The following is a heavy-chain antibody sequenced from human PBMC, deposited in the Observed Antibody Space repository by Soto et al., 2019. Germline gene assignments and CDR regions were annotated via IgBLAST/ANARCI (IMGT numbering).Heavy chain of an antibody. D-gene: IGHD3-3*01. V-gene: IGHV3-30-3*01. CDR3: ARDTIFGVVTRYYYYYGMDV. Sequence: GGSLRLSCAASGFTFSSYAMHWVRQAPGKGLEWVAVISYDGSNKYYADSVKGRFTISRGNSRNTLYLQMKSLRAEDTAVYYCARDTIFGVVTRYYYYYGMDVWGQGTTVTVSS. J-gene: IGHJ6*02. CDR2: ISYDGSNK. CDR1: GFTFSSYA.